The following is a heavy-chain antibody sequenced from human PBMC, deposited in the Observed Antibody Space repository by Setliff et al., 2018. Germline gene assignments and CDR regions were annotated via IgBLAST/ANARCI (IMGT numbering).Heavy chain of an antibody. D-gene: IGHD6-13*01. J-gene: IGHJ4*02. Sequence: ASVKVSCKASGYTFTGYYMHWVRQAPGQGLEWMGWINPNSGGTNYAQKFQGWVTMTEDTSTDTAYMELSSLRSEDTAVYYCATADVIIAAAGNSKYILDYWGQGTLVTVSS. CDR2: INPNSGGT. CDR3: ATADVIIAAAGNSKYILDY. V-gene: IGHV1-2*04. CDR1: GYTFTGYY.